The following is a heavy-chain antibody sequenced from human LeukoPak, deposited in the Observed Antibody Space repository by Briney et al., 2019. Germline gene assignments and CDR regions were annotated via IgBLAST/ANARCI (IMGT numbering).Heavy chain of an antibody. Sequence: SETLSLTCGVSGGSINTMNYYWAWIRQPPGKGLEWIATIYHSGSSSYNPSLRSRLTISIDTSSNHFSLKLSAVTAADTAVYYCARHTPYCSSTSCSIDYWGQGTLVTVSS. J-gene: IGHJ4*02. CDR1: GGSINTMNYY. CDR2: IYHSGSS. D-gene: IGHD2-2*01. CDR3: ARHTPYCSSTSCSIDY. V-gene: IGHV4-39*01.